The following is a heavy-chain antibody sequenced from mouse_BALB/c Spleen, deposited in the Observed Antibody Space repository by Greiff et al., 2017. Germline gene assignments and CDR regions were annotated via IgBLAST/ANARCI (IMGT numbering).Heavy chain of an antibody. J-gene: IGHJ4*01. CDR2: INSNGGST. CDR1: GFTFSSYG. Sequence: VQLKESGGGLVQPGGSLKLSCAASGFTFSSYGMSWVRQTPDKRLELVATINSNGGSTYYPDSVKGRFTISRDNAKNTLYLQMSSLKSEDTAMYYCAREGEAMDYWGQGTSVTVSS. CDR3: AREGEAMDY. V-gene: IGHV5-6-3*01.